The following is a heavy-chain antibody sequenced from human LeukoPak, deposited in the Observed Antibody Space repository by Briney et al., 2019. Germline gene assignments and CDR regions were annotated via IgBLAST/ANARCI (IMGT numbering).Heavy chain of an antibody. CDR2: VYYSGTT. CDR3: ARQRSEMATTDYFDY. V-gene: IGHV4-59*01. CDR1: GGXISSYY. Sequence: SETLSLTCTVSGGXISSYYCSWIRQPPGKGLEWLGYVYYSGTTNYNPSLKGRVTISVDTSKNQFSLNVYSVTAADTAAYYCARQRSEMATTDYFDYWGQGTLVTVSS. J-gene: IGHJ4*02. D-gene: IGHD5-24*01.